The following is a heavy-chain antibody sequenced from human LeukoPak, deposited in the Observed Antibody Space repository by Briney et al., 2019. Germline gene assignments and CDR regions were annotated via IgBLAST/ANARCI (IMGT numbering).Heavy chain of an antibody. CDR2: IYPGDSDT. D-gene: IGHD1-26*01. CDR1: GYGFTSYW. Sequence: GESLKISCKGSGYGFTSYWIGWVRQMPGKGLEWMGIIYPGDSDTRYSPSFQGQVTISADKSISTAYLQWSSLKASDTAMYYCARQDGSSYYYYYGMDVWGQGTTVTVSS. V-gene: IGHV5-51*01. CDR3: ARQDGSSYYYYYGMDV. J-gene: IGHJ6*02.